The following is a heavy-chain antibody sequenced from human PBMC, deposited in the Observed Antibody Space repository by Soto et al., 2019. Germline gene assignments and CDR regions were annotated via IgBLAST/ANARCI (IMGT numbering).Heavy chain of an antibody. J-gene: IGHJ5*02. CDR3: ARRKSTTDELYNWFDP. D-gene: IGHD1-26*01. V-gene: IGHV1-58*01. CDR2: IVVGSGNT. Sequence: ASVKVSCKASGFTFTSSAVQWVRQARGQRLEWIGWIVVGSGNTNYAQKFQERVTITRDMSTSTAYMELSSLRSDDTAVYYCARRKSTTDELYNWFDPWGQGTLVTVSS. CDR1: GFTFTSSA.